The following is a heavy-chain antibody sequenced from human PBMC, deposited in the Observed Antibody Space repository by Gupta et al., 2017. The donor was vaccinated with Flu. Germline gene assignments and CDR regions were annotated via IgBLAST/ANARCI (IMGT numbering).Heavy chain of an antibody. CDR3: AREKHCSTASCYRWFDP. D-gene: IGHD2-2*02. V-gene: IGHV1-2*06. J-gene: IGHJ5*02. Sequence: QVQLVQSGAEVKKPGASVKVSCKAPEDTFDAYYIHWVRQAPGQGLEWVGRINPHSGTTNYDQRFQGRVTVTMDTSVSTVYMDLSRLTSDDTAVYYCAREKHCSTASCYRWFDPWGQGTLVTVS. CDR1: EDTFDAYY. CDR2: INPHSGTT.